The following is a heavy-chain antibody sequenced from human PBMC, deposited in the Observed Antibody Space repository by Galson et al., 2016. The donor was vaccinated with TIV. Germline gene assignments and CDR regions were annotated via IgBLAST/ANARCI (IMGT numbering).Heavy chain of an antibody. V-gene: IGHV4-59*01. D-gene: IGHD5-12*01. CDR2: VYYTGAT. CDR1: GGSMRDSY. J-gene: IGHJ4*02. CDR3: ARDIGGYDFDY. Sequence: ETLSLTCTVSGGSMRDSYWSWLRQTPGKGLEWIGYVYYTGATKYNPSLKSRVTISVDTSKNQFSRRLSSVTAADTATYYCARDIGGYDFDYWGQGTLVAVSS.